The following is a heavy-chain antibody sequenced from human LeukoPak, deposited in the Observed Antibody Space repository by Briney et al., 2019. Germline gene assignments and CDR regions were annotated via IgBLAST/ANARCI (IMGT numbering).Heavy chain of an antibody. V-gene: IGHV4-61*02. CDR2: IYTSGST. CDR3: ARAAKTDYYDSSGYYNP. D-gene: IGHD3-22*01. J-gene: IGHJ5*02. CDR1: GGSISSGSYY. Sequence: PSETLSLTCTVSGGSISSGSYYWSWIRQPAGTGLEWIGRIYTSGSTNYNPSLKSRVTISVDTSKNQFSLKLSSVTAADTAVYYCARAAKTDYYDSSGYYNPWGQGTLVTVSS.